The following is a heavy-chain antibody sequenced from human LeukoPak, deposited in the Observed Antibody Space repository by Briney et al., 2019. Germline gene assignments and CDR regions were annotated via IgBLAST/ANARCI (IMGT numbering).Heavy chain of an antibody. Sequence: GGSLRLSCAASGFTFSNAWMGWVRQAPGKGLEWVGRIKSKTDGGTTDYAAPVKGRFTISRDDSKNTLYLQMNSLKTEDTAVYYCTRDFWSGYSIDPWGQGTLVTVSS. CDR3: TRDFWSGYSIDP. J-gene: IGHJ5*02. CDR1: GFTFSNAW. CDR2: IKSKTDGGTT. D-gene: IGHD3-3*01. V-gene: IGHV3-15*01.